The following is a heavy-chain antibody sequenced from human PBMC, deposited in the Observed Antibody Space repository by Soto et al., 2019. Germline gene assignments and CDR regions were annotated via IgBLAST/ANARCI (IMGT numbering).Heavy chain of an antibody. D-gene: IGHD3-10*01. CDR3: ARDGGSGHYYFDY. V-gene: IGHV4-30-4*01. CDR2: IYYSGST. CDR1: GGSISSGDYY. Sequence: SETLSLTCTVPGGSISSGDYYWSWIRQPPGKGLEWIGYIYYSGSTYYNPSLKSRVTISVDTSKNQFSLKLSSVTAADTAVYYCARDGGSGHYYFDYWGQGTLVTVSS. J-gene: IGHJ4*02.